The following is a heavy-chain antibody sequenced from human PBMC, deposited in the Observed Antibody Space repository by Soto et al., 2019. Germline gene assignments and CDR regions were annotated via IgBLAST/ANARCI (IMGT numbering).Heavy chain of an antibody. CDR2: INAGSGGT. CDR3: ARESGSTPNFDY. V-gene: IGHV1-3*01. J-gene: IGHJ4*02. CDR1: GYRFTRYA. Sequence: GASVKVSCKASGYRFTRYAIHWARQAPGQRLEWMGWINAGSGGTKISQKFQGRVTISRDTSASTGYMELSSLTSEDTAVYYCARESGSTPNFDYWGQGTLVTVSS. D-gene: IGHD4-17*01.